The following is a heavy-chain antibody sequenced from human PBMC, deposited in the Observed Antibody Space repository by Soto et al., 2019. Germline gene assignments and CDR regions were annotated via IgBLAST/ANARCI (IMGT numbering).Heavy chain of an antibody. Sequence: SESLALACTVSGASIRGFDGSWIRKSAGKGLEWIGRIYATGTTDYNPSLKSRVMMSVDTSKKQFSLKLRSVTAADTAVYYCVRDGTKTLRDWFDPWGQGISVTVSS. V-gene: IGHV4-4*07. J-gene: IGHJ5*02. CDR3: VRDGTKTLRDWFDP. D-gene: IGHD1-1*01. CDR1: GASIRGFD. CDR2: IYATGTT.